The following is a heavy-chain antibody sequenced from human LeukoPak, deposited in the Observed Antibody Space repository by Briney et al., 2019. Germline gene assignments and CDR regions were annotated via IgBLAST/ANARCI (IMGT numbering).Heavy chain of an antibody. CDR2: INPNSGGT. Sequence: ASVKVSCKASGYTFTGYYMHWVRQAPGQGLEWMGWINPNSGGTNYAQKFQGRVTTTRDTSISTAYMELSRLRSDDTAVYYCARGDSSGWYLYFDYWGQGTLVTVSS. D-gene: IGHD6-19*01. CDR1: GYTFTGYY. V-gene: IGHV1-2*02. J-gene: IGHJ4*02. CDR3: ARGDSSGWYLYFDY.